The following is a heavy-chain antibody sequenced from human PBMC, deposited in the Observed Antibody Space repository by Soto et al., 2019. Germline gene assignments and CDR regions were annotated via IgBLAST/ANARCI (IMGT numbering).Heavy chain of an antibody. V-gene: IGHV4-30-2*01. Sequence: PSETLSLTCAVSGGSISSGAYPWSWIRQPPGKGLEWVGYIYHSGSTYYNPSLKSRVTISVDRSKNRFSLNLNSVTAADTAVYYCARPHYYYGMDVWGQGTTVT. J-gene: IGHJ6*02. CDR2: IYHSGST. CDR3: ARPHYYYGMDV. CDR1: GGSISSGAYP.